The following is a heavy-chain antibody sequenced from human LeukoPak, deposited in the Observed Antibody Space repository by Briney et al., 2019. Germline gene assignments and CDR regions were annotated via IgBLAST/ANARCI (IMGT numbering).Heavy chain of an antibody. CDR1: GASISDSY. Sequence: SETLSLTCSVSGASISDSYWTWLRQPPGKTLEWIGYIYYTGDNDYNPSLKSRVTMSVDTSKSHLSLKLTSVTAADTAVYYCARFTARAREIDYWGQGILVTVSS. V-gene: IGHV4-59*08. D-gene: IGHD6-6*01. J-gene: IGHJ4*02. CDR3: ARFTARAREIDY. CDR2: IYYTGDN.